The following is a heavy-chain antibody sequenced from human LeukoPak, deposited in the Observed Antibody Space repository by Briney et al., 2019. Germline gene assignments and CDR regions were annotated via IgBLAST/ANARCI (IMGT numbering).Heavy chain of an antibody. CDR2: IWYDGSNK. J-gene: IGHJ6*02. V-gene: IGHV3-33*01. CDR3: ARANYGSGSNYYYGMDV. Sequence: PGRSLRLSCAASGFTFSTYGMHWVRQAPGKGLEWVAVIWYDGSNKYYADSVKGRFTISRDNSKNTLYLQMNSLRAEGTAVYYCARANYGSGSNYYYGMDVWGQGTTVTVSS. D-gene: IGHD3-10*01. CDR1: GFTFSTYG.